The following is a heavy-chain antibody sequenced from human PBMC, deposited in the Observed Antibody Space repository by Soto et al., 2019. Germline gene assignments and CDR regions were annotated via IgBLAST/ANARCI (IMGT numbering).Heavy chain of an antibody. Sequence: QVQLQQWGAGLLKPSETLSLTCAVYGGSFSGYYWSWIRQSPGKGLEWIGEINHRGRTNYSPSLKSRVTISADTSKNQFSLKLSSVTAADTAVYYCSRGILRGLALGFGYWGQGTLVTVSS. CDR1: GGSFSGYY. D-gene: IGHD3-9*01. CDR3: SRGILRGLALGFGY. J-gene: IGHJ4*02. CDR2: INHRGRT. V-gene: IGHV4-34*01.